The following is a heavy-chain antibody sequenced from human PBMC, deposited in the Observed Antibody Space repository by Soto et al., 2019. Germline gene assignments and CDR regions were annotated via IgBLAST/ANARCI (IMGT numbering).Heavy chain of an antibody. J-gene: IGHJ6*01. CDR3: ARDTAPSDV. CDR1: GYTFTSYA. CDR2: INAGNGNT. V-gene: IGHV1-3*01. Sequence: QVQLVKSGAEVKKPGASVKVSCKASGYTFTSYAMHWVRQAPGQRHEWMRWINAGNGNTKYSKKFQGRVTITRDTSASTAYMEQSSLRSEDTAVYYCARDTAPSDVCGQGTTVTVSS. D-gene: IGHD4-17*01.